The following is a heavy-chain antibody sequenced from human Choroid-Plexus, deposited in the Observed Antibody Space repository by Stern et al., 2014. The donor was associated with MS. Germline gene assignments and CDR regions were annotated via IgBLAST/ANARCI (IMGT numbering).Heavy chain of an antibody. Sequence: VQLVQSGGGVVQPGRPLRLSCVASGFTLGSCAMHWVRQAPGKGVEWVAGVSYDGSNKYYADSVKGRFTISRDNSQNTLYMQMSSPRPEDTAVYYCAKDRQYLTYFFDHWGQGSLVTVSS. V-gene: IGHV3-30*18. CDR1: GFTLGSCA. J-gene: IGHJ5*02. D-gene: IGHD2/OR15-2a*01. CDR3: AKDRQYLTYFFDH. CDR2: VSYDGSNK.